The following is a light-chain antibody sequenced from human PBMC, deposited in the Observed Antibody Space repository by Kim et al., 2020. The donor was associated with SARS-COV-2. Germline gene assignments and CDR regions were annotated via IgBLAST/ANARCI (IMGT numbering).Light chain of an antibody. CDR1: ESVSSTY. J-gene: IGKJ5*01. CDR3: EQYDSSIT. Sequence: SPGERATLACRASESVSSTYVAWQQQKPGQAPSLLIYGTSYRAPGIPDRFSGSGSGTDYTLTISRLEPDDFAVYYCEQYDSSITFGQGTRLEIK. CDR2: GTS. V-gene: IGKV3-20*01.